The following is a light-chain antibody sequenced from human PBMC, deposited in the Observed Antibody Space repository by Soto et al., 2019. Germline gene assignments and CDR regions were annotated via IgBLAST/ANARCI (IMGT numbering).Light chain of an antibody. CDR1: QDISSH. J-gene: IGKJ5*01. CDR3: QQSYTTPIT. V-gene: IGKV1-39*01. Sequence: EIQMSPPPSSVSAYVGDPATTTCQASQDISSHLNWYQQKPGKAPNLLVYAASSLQSGVPSRFTGSGSGTDFTLTISSLQPEDFATYFCQQSYTTPITFGQGTRLEIK. CDR2: AAS.